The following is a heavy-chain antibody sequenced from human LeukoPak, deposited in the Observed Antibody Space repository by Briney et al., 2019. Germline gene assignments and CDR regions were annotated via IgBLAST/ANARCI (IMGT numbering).Heavy chain of an antibody. CDR1: GFIFSRYE. CDR2: ISGTGTTI. V-gene: IGHV3-48*03. D-gene: IGHD3-16*01. CDR3: VRSYGMDV. J-gene: IGHJ6*02. Sequence: PGGSLRLSCTPSGFIFSRYEMHWVRQAPGKGLEWISYISGTGTTISYADSVKGRFTISRDNANNSLYLQLNSLRAEDTALYYCVRSYGMDVWGQGTTVTVSS.